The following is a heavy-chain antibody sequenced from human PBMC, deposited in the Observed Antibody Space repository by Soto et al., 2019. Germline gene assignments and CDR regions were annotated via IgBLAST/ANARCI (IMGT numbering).Heavy chain of an antibody. D-gene: IGHD3-22*01. CDR1: GYTFSSYG. CDR3: ARVEDYFDSSGYAH. CDR2: ISAYNGNI. Sequence: ASVKVSCKASGYTFSSYGVTWVRQAPGHGLEWMGWISAYNGNIVYAEKFQGRVTMTTDTSTSTAYMEVRSLSSDDTAVYYCARVEDYFDSSGYAHWGQGTLVTVS. V-gene: IGHV1-18*04. J-gene: IGHJ4*02.